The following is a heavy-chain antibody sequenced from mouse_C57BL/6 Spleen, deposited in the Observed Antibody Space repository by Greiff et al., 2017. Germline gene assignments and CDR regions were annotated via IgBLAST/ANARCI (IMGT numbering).Heavy chain of an antibody. CDR3: ARRADYYGRGAWFAY. Sequence: VKLQESGAELMKPGASVKLSCKATGYTFTGYWIEWVKQRPGHGLEWIGEILPGSGSTNYNEKFKGKATFTADTSSNTAYMQLSSLTTEDSAIYYCARRADYYGRGAWFAYWGQGTLVTVSA. CDR2: ILPGSGST. J-gene: IGHJ3*01. D-gene: IGHD1-1*01. V-gene: IGHV1-9*01. CDR1: GYTFTGYW.